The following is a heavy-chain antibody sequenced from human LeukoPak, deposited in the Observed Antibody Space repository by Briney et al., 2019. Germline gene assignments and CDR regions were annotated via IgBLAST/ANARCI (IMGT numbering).Heavy chain of an antibody. D-gene: IGHD2-15*01. CDR2: IIPIFGTA. CDR1: GGTFNSYA. CDR3: ASSVVVAASAIDY. V-gene: IGHV1-69*05. J-gene: IGHJ4*02. Sequence: SVKVSCKASGGTFNSYAISWVRQAPGQGLEWMGGIIPIFGTANYAQKFQGRVTITTDESTSTAYMELSSLRSEDTAVYYCASSVVVAASAIDYWGQGTLVTVSS.